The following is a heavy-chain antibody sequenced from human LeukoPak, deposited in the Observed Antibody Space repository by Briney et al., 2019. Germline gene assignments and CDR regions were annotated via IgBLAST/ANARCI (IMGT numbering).Heavy chain of an antibody. Sequence: ASVKLSCTASGYTFTSYHMHWVRQAPGQGLEWMGIIGPSGGSTSYTQKLQGRVTMTRDTSTSTVYMELTSLRSEDTAVYYCARDSSNWSFDYWGNRVIVSVSS. D-gene: IGHD6-13*01. CDR1: GYTFTSYH. V-gene: IGHV1-46*01. CDR3: ARDSSNWSFDY. J-gene: IGHJ4*03. CDR2: IGPSGGST.